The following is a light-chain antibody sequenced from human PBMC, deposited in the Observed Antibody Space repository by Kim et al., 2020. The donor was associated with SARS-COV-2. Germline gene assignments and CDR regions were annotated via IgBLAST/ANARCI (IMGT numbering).Light chain of an antibody. V-gene: IGKV1-9*01. J-gene: IGKJ1*01. CDR2: GAS. CDR3: QQLNAYPWT. Sequence: ASVGDRVTIPCRASQDISTYLAWYEQEPGKAPKLLIFGASTLQSGVPSRFSGSGSGTDFTLTISSLQPEDYATYYCQQLNAYPWTFGQGTKVDIK. CDR1: QDISTY.